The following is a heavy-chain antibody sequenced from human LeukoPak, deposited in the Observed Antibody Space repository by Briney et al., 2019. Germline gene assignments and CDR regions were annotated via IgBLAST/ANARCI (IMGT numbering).Heavy chain of an antibody. Sequence: PGGSLRLSCAASGFTFSSYSMNWVRQAPGKGLEWVSSISSSSSYIYYADSVKGRFTISRDNAKNSLYLQMSSLRAEDTAVYYCARSLVTAISIGYWGQGTLVTVSS. D-gene: IGHD2-21*02. CDR2: ISSSSSYI. V-gene: IGHV3-21*01. CDR1: GFTFSSYS. J-gene: IGHJ4*02. CDR3: ARSLVTAISIGY.